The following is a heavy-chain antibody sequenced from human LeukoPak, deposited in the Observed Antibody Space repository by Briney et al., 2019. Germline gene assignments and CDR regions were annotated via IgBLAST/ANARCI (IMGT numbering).Heavy chain of an antibody. Sequence: PSETLSLTCTVSGGSISSYYWSWIRQPPGKGLEWIGYIYYSGSTSYNPSLKSRVTISVDTSKNQFSLKLSSVTAADTAAYYCARERCSGGSCYNWFDPWGQGTLVTVSS. J-gene: IGHJ5*02. CDR1: GGSISSYY. V-gene: IGHV4-59*01. CDR2: IYYSGST. CDR3: ARERCSGGSCYNWFDP. D-gene: IGHD2-15*01.